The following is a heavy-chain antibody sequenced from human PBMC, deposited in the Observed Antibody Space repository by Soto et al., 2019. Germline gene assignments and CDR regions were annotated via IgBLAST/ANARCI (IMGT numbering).Heavy chain of an antibody. D-gene: IGHD1-26*01. Sequence: GGSLRLSCAASGFTFSSYGMHWVRQTPGKGLEWVAVISYDGSNKYYADSVKGRFTISRDNSKNTLYLQMNSLRAEDTAVYYCAKDSGSYGRTSFDYWGQGTLGTVSS. V-gene: IGHV3-30*18. CDR3: AKDSGSYGRTSFDY. J-gene: IGHJ4*02. CDR1: GFTFSSYG. CDR2: ISYDGSNK.